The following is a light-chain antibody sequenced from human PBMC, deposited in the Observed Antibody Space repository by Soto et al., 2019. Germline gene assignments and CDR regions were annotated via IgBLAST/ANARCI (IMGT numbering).Light chain of an antibody. Sequence: DIVMTQSPLSLPVTPGEPASISCRSSQSLLHSNGYNYLDWYLQKPGQSPQLLIYLGSNRASGVPDRFSGRGSGTDVTLKISRVEAEDGGVYYCKQALHTPPITFGPGTKVYI. CDR1: QSLLHSNGYNY. CDR3: KQALHTPPIT. J-gene: IGKJ3*01. V-gene: IGKV2-28*01. CDR2: LGS.